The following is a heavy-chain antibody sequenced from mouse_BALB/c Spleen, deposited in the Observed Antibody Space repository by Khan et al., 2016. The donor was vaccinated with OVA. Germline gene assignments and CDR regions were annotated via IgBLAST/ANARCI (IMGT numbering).Heavy chain of an antibody. D-gene: IGHD2-4*01. J-gene: IGHJ3*01. CDR2: INTETGEP. Sequence: QVQLKQSGPELKKPGETVKISCKASGYTFTDYSMHWVKQAPGKGLKWMGWINTETGEPTYADDFKGRFAFSLETSASTAYLQINNLKHEDTATYFCDRLWDYDGGYWGQGTLVTVSA. CDR1: GYTFTDYS. CDR3: DRLWDYDGGY. V-gene: IGHV9-2-1*01.